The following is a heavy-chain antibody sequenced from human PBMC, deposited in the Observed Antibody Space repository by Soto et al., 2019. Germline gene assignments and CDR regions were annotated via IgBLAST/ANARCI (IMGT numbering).Heavy chain of an antibody. CDR2: IDPRTGTSGTS. J-gene: IGHJ4*02. CDR3: ARLSRITFIVD. Sequence: QVQLVQSGAEVKGPGTSVTLSCQTSGYTFAHYYIHWVRQAPGQGLEYMGIIDPRTGTSGTSTSPQCVQGRLSITSDASTSTVYMELSNLRSDDTATYYCARLSRITFIVDWGQGTLVTVSS. V-gene: IGHV1-46*04. CDR1: GYTFAHYY. D-gene: IGHD3-16*02.